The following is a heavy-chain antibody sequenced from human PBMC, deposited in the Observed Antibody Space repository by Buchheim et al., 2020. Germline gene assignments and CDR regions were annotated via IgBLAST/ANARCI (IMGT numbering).Heavy chain of an antibody. J-gene: IGHJ4*02. CDR3: GRDSTLTGFGTIDY. V-gene: IGHV3-33*01. D-gene: IGHD2/OR15-2a*01. CDR2: IWYDGSDK. CDR1: GFTFSNYD. Sequence: QVQLVESGGGVVQPGRSLRLSCAASGFTFSNYDMHWVRQAPGKGLEWLAIIWYDGSDKYYADSVKGRFTLSRDNSKKTMDLQMNSLRAEDTAVYYCGRDSTLTGFGTIDYWGQGIL.